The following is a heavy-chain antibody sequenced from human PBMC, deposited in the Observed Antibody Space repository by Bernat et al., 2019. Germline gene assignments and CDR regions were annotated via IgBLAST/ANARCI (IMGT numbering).Heavy chain of an antibody. V-gene: IGHV3-15*07. J-gene: IGHJ2*01. CDR2: IKSKTDGGTT. CDR3: ARTLSTTYWYFDL. D-gene: IGHD1-1*01. Sequence: EVQLVESGGGLVKPGGSLRLSCAASGFTFSNAWMNWVRQAPGKGLEWVGRIKSKTDGGTTDYAAPVKGRFTISRDNSKNTLYLQMNSLRAEDTAVYYCARTLSTTYWYFDLWGRGTLVTVSS. CDR1: GFTFSNAW.